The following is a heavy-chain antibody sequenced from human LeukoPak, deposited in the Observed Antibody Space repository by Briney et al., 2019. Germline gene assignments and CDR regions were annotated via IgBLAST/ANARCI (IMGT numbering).Heavy chain of an antibody. CDR2: IYTSGST. CDR1: GGSISSYY. V-gene: IGHV4-4*07. CDR3: ARSGTLLWFGELWSYRYYYYMDV. J-gene: IGHJ6*03. Sequence: SETLSLTCTVSGGSISSYYWSWIRQPAGKGLEWIGRIYTSGSTNYNPSLKSRVTISVDTSKNQFSLKLSSVTAADTAVYYCARSGTLLWFGELWSYRYYYYMDVWGKGTTVTISS. D-gene: IGHD3-10*01.